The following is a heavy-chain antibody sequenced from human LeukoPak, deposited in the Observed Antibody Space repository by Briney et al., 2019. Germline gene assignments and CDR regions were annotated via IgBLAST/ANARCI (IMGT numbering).Heavy chain of an antibody. Sequence: KPSETLSLTCSVAGGSISRDYWTWIRQPPGKGLEWIGYLSYSGSTNYTPSLQSRVTISLDTSKNQFSLKLSSATAADTAVYYCARQSWRSSVWGQGTTVTVSS. D-gene: IGHD6-13*01. CDR3: ARQSWRSSV. CDR2: LSYSGST. J-gene: IGHJ6*02. CDR1: GGSISRDY. V-gene: IGHV4-59*08.